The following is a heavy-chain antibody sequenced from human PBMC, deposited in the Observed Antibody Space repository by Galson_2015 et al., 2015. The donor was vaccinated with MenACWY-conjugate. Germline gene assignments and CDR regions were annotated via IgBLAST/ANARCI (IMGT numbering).Heavy chain of an antibody. J-gene: IGHJ4*02. Sequence: SVKVSCKASGYTFSSHGITWVRQAPGQGPEWMGWISGDNGNTNYAQNLQGRVTMTTDTSTSTGYMELRSLRSDDTAVYYCAREDSSGFKFDYWGQGTLVTVSS. CDR1: GYTFSSHG. D-gene: IGHD3-22*01. CDR2: ISGDNGNT. V-gene: IGHV1-18*01. CDR3: AREDSSGFKFDY.